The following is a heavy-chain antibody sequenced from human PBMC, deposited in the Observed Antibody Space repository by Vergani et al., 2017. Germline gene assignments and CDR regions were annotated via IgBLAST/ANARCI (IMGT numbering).Heavy chain of an antibody. CDR2: ISGSGGST. J-gene: IGHJ6*02. D-gene: IGHD3-22*01. CDR3: GKDPRAITMIVVVIDYYYYGMDV. Sequence: EVQLVESGGGLVQPGGSLRLSCAASGFTFSSYALSWFRQPPGKGLEWVPAISGSGGSTYDSDSVKGRFTISRDNSKNTLYLQMNSLRAEDTAVYYCGKDPRAITMIVVVIDYYYYGMDVWGQGTTVTVSS. CDR1: GFTFSSYA. V-gene: IGHV3-23*04.